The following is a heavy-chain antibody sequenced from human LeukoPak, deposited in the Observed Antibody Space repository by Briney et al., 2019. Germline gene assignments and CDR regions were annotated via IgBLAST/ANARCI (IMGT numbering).Heavy chain of an antibody. CDR1: GGTFSSYA. CDR2: IIPIFGTA. J-gene: IGHJ4*02. D-gene: IGHD3-3*01. V-gene: IGHV1-69*05. Sequence: WASVKVSCKASGGTFSSYAISWVRQAPGQGLEWMGGIIPIFGTANYAQKFQGRVTITTDESTSTAYMELSSLRSEATAVYYCARDEWLLGFFDYWGQGTLVTVSS. CDR3: ARDEWLLGFFDY.